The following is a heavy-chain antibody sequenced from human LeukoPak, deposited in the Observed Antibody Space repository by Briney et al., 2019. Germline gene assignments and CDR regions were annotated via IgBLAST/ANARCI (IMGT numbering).Heavy chain of an antibody. D-gene: IGHD6-19*01. J-gene: IGHJ4*02. Sequence: GGSLRLSCEASGFTFNTYAIYWVRQAPGKGLEWGSGICGRGGCTYYADSVKGRFTISRDNSKNTVYLQMNSLTADDTAVYYCAKTTVGYSSGRYPGWPADCWGQGTLVTVSS. CDR3: AKTTVGYSSGRYPGWPADC. CDR1: GFTFNTYA. CDR2: ICGRGGCT. V-gene: IGHV3-23*01.